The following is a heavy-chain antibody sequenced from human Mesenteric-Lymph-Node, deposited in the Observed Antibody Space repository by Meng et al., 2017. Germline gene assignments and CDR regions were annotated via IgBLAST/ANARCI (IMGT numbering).Heavy chain of an antibody. D-gene: IGHD3-22*01. Sequence: SVKVSCKASGGTFSSSVSSWVRQAPGQGLEWMGGIIPIFGTANYAQKFQGRVTISADTSTSTAYMELSSLRSDDTAVYYCATSLLEYYYDNSGYYLGHWGQGTLVTVSS. CDR1: GGTFSSSV. J-gene: IGHJ4*02. V-gene: IGHV1-69*06. CDR3: ATSLLEYYYDNSGYYLGH. CDR2: IIPIFGTA.